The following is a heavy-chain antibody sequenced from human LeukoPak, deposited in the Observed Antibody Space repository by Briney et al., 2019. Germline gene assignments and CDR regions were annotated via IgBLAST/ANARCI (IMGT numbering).Heavy chain of an antibody. CDR1: GYTFTTYD. CDR3: ARGRCVGSTNCYYFDS. CDR2: MNPNSGNT. V-gene: IGHV1-8*01. J-gene: IGHJ4*02. D-gene: IGHD2-2*01. Sequence: ASVKVSCTASGYTFTTYDINWVRQATGQGLEWMGWMNPNSGNTGYAQKFQGRVTITRDTSASTAYMELSSLRSEDTAVYYCARGRCVGSTNCYYFDSWGQGTLVTVSS.